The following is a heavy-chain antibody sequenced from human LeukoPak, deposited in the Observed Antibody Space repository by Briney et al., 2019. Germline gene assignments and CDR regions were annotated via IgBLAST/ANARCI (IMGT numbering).Heavy chain of an antibody. CDR3: ARALGSGRVVPAAEFDP. CDR2: IYYSGST. Sequence: SQTLSLTCTVSGGSISSGGYYWSWIRQHPGKGLEWIGYIYYSGSTYYNPSLKSRVTISVDTSKNQFSLKLSSVTAADTAVYYCARALGSGRVVPAAEFDPWGQGTLVTVSS. J-gene: IGHJ5*02. D-gene: IGHD2-2*01. CDR1: GGSISSGGYY. V-gene: IGHV4-31*03.